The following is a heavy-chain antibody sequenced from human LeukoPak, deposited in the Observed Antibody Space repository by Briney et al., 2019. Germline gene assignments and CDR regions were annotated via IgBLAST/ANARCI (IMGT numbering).Heavy chain of an antibody. V-gene: IGHV1-58*01. CDR2: IVVGSGNT. J-gene: IGHJ4*02. CDR1: GFTFTSSA. Sequence: SVKVSCKASGFTFTSSAVQWVRQARGKRLEWIGWIVVGSGNTNYAQKFQERVTITRDMSTSTAYMELSSLRSEDTAVYYCAADLSSTPFDYWGQGTLVTVSS. D-gene: IGHD2-2*01. CDR3: AADLSSTPFDY.